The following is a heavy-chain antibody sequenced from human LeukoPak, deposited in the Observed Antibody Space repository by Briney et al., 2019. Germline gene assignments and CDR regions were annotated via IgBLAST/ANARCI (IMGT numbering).Heavy chain of an antibody. D-gene: IGHD5-18*01. CDR1: GFTFSSYA. V-gene: IGHV3-74*01. CDR2: INSDGSST. J-gene: IGHJ4*02. CDR3: ARGHVDTAMVKEFDY. Sequence: GGSLRLSCAASGFTFSSYAMHWVRQAPGKGLVWVSRINSDGSSTSYADSVKGRFTISRDNAKNTLYLQMNGLRAEDTAVYYCARGHVDTAMVKEFDYWGQGTLVTVSS.